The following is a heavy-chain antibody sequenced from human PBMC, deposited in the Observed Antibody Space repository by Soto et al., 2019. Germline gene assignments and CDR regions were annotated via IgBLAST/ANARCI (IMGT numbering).Heavy chain of an antibody. D-gene: IGHD3-22*01. CDR1: GGSVSSDIYY. Sequence: SETLSLTCSVSGGSVSSDIYYWTWIRQHPGKGPEWTGHIYYSGSTYYNPSLKSRVTISLDMTKNQFSLKLTSVSAADTAVYYCARGYDYDSGGYLFDYWGQGKPVTVSS. CDR3: ARGYDYDSGGYLFDY. J-gene: IGHJ4*02. CDR2: IYYSGST. V-gene: IGHV4-31*03.